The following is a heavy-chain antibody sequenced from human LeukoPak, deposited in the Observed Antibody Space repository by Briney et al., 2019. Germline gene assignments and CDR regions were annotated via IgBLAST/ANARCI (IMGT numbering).Heavy chain of an antibody. CDR2: ISTYNGNT. D-gene: IGHD5-24*01. Sequence: ASVKVSCKASGYTFTSYGISWVRQAPGQGLEWMGWISTYNGNTNFAQKLQGRVTMTTDTSTSTAYMELRSLRADDMAVYYCARDLVGREPYFDYWGQGTLVTVSS. CDR3: ARDLVGREPYFDY. V-gene: IGHV1-18*03. CDR1: GYTFTSYG. J-gene: IGHJ4*02.